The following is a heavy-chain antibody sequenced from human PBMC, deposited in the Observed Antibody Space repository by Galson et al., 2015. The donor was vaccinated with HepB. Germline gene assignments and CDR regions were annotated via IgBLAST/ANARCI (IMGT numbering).Heavy chain of an antibody. Sequence: SLRLSCAASGFTFSSYAMTWVRQAPGKGLEWVSTISGSDDTTYYADSVKGRFTISRDNSKNTLYLQMNSLRAEDTAIYYCAKDLGGIAFTSRFDPWGQGTLVTVSS. J-gene: IGHJ5*02. CDR2: ISGSDDTT. D-gene: IGHD6-13*01. V-gene: IGHV3-23*01. CDR1: GFTFSSYA. CDR3: AKDLGGIAFTSRFDP.